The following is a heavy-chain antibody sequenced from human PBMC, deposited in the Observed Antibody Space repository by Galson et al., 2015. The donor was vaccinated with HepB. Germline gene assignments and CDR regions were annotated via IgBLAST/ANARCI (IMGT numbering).Heavy chain of an antibody. CDR2: ISRTGGNT. V-gene: IGHV3-23*01. D-gene: IGHD1-14*01. J-gene: IGHJ5*02. CDR3: AKGPRGHLITPPPNGSDP. Sequence: SLRLSCAASGFTFSDYAMTWVRQAPGKGPEWVSSISRTGGNTFNADSVQGRFTISRDTPKNTLHLQMNSLRVDDTAVYHCAKGPRGHLITPPPNGSDPWGQGTL. CDR1: GFTFSDYA.